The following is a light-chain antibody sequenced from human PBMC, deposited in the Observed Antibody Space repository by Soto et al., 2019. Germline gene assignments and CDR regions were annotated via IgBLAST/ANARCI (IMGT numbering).Light chain of an antibody. CDR3: GTWDSSLSAYV. CDR1: SSNIGSNY. Sequence: QSVLTQPPSVSAAPGQKVTISCSGSSSNIGSNYVSWYQQLPGTAPQLLIYENNKRPSGIPDRFSGSKSGTSATLGITGLQTGDEADYYCGTWDSSLSAYVFGTGTKVTVL. CDR2: ENN. J-gene: IGLJ1*01. V-gene: IGLV1-51*02.